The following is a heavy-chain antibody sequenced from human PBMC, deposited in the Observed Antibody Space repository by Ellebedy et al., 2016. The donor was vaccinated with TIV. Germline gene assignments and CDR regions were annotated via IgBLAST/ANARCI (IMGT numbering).Heavy chain of an antibody. J-gene: IGHJ6*02. CDR2: IYPGDSDT. D-gene: IGHD1-1*01. CDR3: ARPAGNDLGVGLDYYYGMDV. V-gene: IGHV5-51*01. Sequence: GESLKISXKGSGYSFTSYWIGWVRQMPGKGLEWMGIIYPGDSDTRYSPSFQGQVTISADKSISTAYLQWSSLKASDTAMYYCARPAGNDLGVGLDYYYGMDVWGQGTTVTVSS. CDR1: GYSFTSYW.